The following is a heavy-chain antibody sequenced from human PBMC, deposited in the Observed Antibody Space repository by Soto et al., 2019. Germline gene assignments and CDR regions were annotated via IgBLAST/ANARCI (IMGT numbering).Heavy chain of an antibody. CDR1: GGTFSSYA. Sequence: QVQLVQSGAEVKKPGSSVKVSCKASGGTFSSYAVSWVRQAPGRGLEWMGGLIPIFGTANYAQKFQGRVTITADESTSTADMELSSLRSEDTAVYYCARGADTAMVRIPYSFDYWGQGTLVTVSS. V-gene: IGHV1-69*01. CDR2: LIPIFGTA. CDR3: ARGADTAMVRIPYSFDY. D-gene: IGHD5-18*01. J-gene: IGHJ4*02.